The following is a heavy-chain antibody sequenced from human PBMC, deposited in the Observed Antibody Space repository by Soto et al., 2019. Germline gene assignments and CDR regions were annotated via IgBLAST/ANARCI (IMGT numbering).Heavy chain of an antibody. D-gene: IGHD2-2*01. CDR1: GGSISSNKW. Sequence: SETLSLTCAVYGGSISSNKWWSWVRQPPGKGLEWIGEIYHSGSTNYNPSLKSQVTISLDKSKNQFSLKLTSVTAADSAVYYCARDDHIVVVPTSLGAMDVCGQGTTVTVSS. V-gene: IGHV4-4*02. CDR3: ARDDHIVVVPTSLGAMDV. CDR2: IYHSGST. J-gene: IGHJ6*02.